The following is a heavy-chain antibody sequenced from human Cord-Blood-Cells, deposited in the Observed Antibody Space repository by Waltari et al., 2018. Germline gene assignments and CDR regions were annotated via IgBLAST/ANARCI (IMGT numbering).Heavy chain of an antibody. CDR3: ARARDIVVVPAAIDGWFDP. CDR2: INHSGST. CDR1: GGSFSVYY. J-gene: IGHJ5*02. V-gene: IGHV4-34*01. D-gene: IGHD2-2*02. Sequence: QVQLQQWGAGLLKPSETLSLTCAVHGGSFSVYYWSWIRQPPAKGLEWIGEINHSGSTNYNPSLKRRVTISVDTSKNQFSLKLSSVTAADTAVYYCARARDIVVVPAAIDGWFDPWGQGTLVTVSS.